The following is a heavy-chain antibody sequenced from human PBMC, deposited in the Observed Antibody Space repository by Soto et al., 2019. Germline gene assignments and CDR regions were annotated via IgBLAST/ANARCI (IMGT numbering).Heavy chain of an antibody. D-gene: IGHD3-9*01. Sequence: SETLSLTCTVSGGSISSSSYYWGWIRQPPGKGLEWIGSIYYSGSTFYNPSLKSRVTISVDTSKNQFSLKLSSVTAADTAVYSCARLIMDYDILTGCGSYYGMDVWGQGTTVTVSS. CDR1: GGSISSSSYY. CDR2: IYYSGST. J-gene: IGHJ6*02. V-gene: IGHV4-39*01. CDR3: ARLIMDYDILTGCGSYYGMDV.